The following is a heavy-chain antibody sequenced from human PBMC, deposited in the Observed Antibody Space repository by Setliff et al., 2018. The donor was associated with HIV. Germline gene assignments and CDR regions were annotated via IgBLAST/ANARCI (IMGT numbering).Heavy chain of an antibody. CDR1: GGSISSSNW. D-gene: IGHD6-13*01. J-gene: IGHJ4*02. Sequence: PSETLSLTCAVSGGSISSSNWWSWVRQSPGKGLEWIGEIYHSGSTNYNPSLKSRATISVDKSKNQFSLKLSSVTAADTAVYYCASSYSSSWSYFDYWGQGTLVTVSS. CDR2: IYHSGST. V-gene: IGHV4-4*02. CDR3: ASSYSSSWSYFDY.